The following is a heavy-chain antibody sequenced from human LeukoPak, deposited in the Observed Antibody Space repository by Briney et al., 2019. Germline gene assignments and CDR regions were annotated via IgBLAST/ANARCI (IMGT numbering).Heavy chain of an antibody. Sequence: SETLSLTCTVSGGSISSVSYYWGWIRQPPGKGLECIGSSFYNGRTYYNPSINTRATISVDTSKNQFSLRLNSVTAADTAVYYCARVVYSSSIDLWGQGTQVTVSS. CDR3: ARVVYSSSIDL. D-gene: IGHD2-8*02. J-gene: IGHJ4*02. CDR1: GGSISSVSYY. V-gene: IGHV4-39*01. CDR2: SFYNGRT.